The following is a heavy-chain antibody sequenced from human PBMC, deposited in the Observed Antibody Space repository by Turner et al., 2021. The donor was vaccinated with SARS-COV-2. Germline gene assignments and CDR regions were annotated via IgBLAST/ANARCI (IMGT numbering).Heavy chain of an antibody. CDR3: ATSTVAGTELNYYGMDV. V-gene: IGHV4-39*01. Sequence: QLQLQESGPGLVTPSETLSLPCTVSGGSISSSSYYWGWIRQPPGKGLEWIGSIYYSGSTYYNPSLKSRVTISVDTSKNQFSLKLSSVTAADTAVYYCATSTVAGTELNYYGMDVWGQGTTVTVSS. CDR1: GGSISSSSYY. CDR2: IYYSGST. J-gene: IGHJ6*02. D-gene: IGHD6-13*01.